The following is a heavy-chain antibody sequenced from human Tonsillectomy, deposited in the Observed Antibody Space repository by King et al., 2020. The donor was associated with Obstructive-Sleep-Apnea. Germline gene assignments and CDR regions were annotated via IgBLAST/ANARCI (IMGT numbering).Heavy chain of an antibody. CDR1: GSTFSHYW. Sequence: VQLVESGGGLVQPGGSLRLSCAASGSTFSHYWMHWVRQAPGKGPVWFSRINYDGSETVYADSVKGRFTISRDNSKNTLFLQMNSLRAEDTAVYYCARSQLGAFDIWGQGTMVTVSS. D-gene: IGHD3-16*01. V-gene: IGHV3-74*01. J-gene: IGHJ3*02. CDR3: ARSQLGAFDI. CDR2: INYDGSET.